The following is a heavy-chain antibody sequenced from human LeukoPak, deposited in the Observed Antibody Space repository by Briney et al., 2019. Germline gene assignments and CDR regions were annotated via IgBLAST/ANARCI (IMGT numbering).Heavy chain of an antibody. V-gene: IGHV4-61*02. Sequence: SETLSLTCTVSGGSISSGSYYWSWIRQPAGKGLEWIGRTYTSGSTSYNPSLKSRVTISVDTSKNQFSLKLSSVTAADTAVYYCAREYYGSGIYTVDYWGQGTLVTVSS. CDR3: AREYYGSGIYTVDY. D-gene: IGHD3-10*01. CDR2: TYTSGST. J-gene: IGHJ4*02. CDR1: GGSISSGSYY.